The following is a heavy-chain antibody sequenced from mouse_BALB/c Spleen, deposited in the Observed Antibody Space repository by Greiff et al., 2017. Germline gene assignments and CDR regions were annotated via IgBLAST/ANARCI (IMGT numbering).Heavy chain of an antibody. CDR1: GFSLTSYG. Sequence: VQRVESGPGLVAPSQSLSITCTVSGFSLTSYGVHWVRQPPGKGLEWLGVIWAGGSTNYNSALMSRLSISKDNSKSQVFLKMNSLQTDDTAMYYCAMIYYGYDGYAMDYWGQGTSVTVSS. V-gene: IGHV2-9*02. J-gene: IGHJ4*01. CDR3: AMIYYGYDGYAMDY. CDR2: IWAGGST. D-gene: IGHD2-2*01.